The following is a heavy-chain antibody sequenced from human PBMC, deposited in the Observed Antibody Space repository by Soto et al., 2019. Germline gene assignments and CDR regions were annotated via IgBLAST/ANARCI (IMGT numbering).Heavy chain of an antibody. CDR3: ARALRKIAAAGIDY. D-gene: IGHD6-13*01. CDR1: GGSISSGDYY. CDR2: IYYSGGT. Sequence: PSETLSLTCTVSGGSISSGDYYWSWIRQPPGKGLEWIGYIYYSGGTYYNPSLKSRVTISVDTSKNQFSLKLSSVTAADTAVYYCARALRKIAAAGIDYWGQGTLVTVSS. J-gene: IGHJ4*02. V-gene: IGHV4-30-4*01.